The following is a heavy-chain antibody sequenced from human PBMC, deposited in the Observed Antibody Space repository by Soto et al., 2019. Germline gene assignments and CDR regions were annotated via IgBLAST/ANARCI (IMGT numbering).Heavy chain of an antibody. CDR1: GYAFTSYG. V-gene: IGHV1-18*01. J-gene: IGHJ4*02. CDR2: ISAYNGNT. Sequence: GASVKVSCKASGYAFTSYGISWVRQAPGQGLEWMGWISAYNGNTNYAQKLQGRVTMTTDTSTSTAYMELRSLRSDDTAVYYCARDRRLVEAARWTFGEDYWGQGTLVTVSS. D-gene: IGHD3-10*01. CDR3: ARDRRLVEAARWTFGEDY.